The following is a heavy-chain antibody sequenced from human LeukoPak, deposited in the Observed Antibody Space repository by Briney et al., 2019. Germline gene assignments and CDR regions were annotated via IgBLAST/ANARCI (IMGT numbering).Heavy chain of an antibody. V-gene: IGHV3-64*01. J-gene: IGHJ4*02. Sequence: GGSLRLSCAASGFTFSSYAMHWVRQAPGKGLEYVSAISSNGGSTYYANFVKGRFTISRDNSKNTLYLQMGSLRAEDMAVYYCARGPSDSGYSYWGQGTLVTVSS. CDR1: GFTFSSYA. CDR3: ARGPSDSGYSY. D-gene: IGHD3-22*01. CDR2: ISSNGGST.